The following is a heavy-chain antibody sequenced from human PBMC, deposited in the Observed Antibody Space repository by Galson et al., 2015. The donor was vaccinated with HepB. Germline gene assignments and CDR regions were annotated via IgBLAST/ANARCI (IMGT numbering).Heavy chain of an antibody. CDR2: ITSSGRST. D-gene: IGHD1-1*01. Sequence: SLRLSCAAPGFTFSSFAMSWVRQAPGKGLEWVSTITSSGRSTYYADSVKGRFTISRDNSKSTLYLQLSSLRAEDTGVYSCVRNLLWDGWNAFDIWGQGTTVTVSS. CDR3: VRNLLWDGWNAFDI. CDR1: GFTFSSFA. V-gene: IGHV3-23*01. J-gene: IGHJ3*02.